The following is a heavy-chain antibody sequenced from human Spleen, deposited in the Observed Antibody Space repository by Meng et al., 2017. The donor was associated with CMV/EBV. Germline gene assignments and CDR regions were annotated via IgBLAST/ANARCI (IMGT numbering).Heavy chain of an antibody. J-gene: IGHJ6*02. Sequence: GGSLRLSCAPSGFTFTTCDMHWVRQGTGKGLEWVSVTATAGDTYCPGSVKGRSTISRESAKNSLCLQMNSLRAEDTAVYYCARDQSPLRAARDYYGMDVWGQGTTVTVSS. CDR3: ARDQSPLRAARDYYGMDV. CDR1: GFTFTTCD. CDR2: TATAGDT. V-gene: IGHV3-13*01. D-gene: IGHD6-6*01.